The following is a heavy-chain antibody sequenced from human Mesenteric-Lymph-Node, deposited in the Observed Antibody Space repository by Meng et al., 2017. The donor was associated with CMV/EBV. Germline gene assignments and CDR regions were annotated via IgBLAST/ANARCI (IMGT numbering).Heavy chain of an antibody. J-gene: IGHJ5*02. Sequence: SGFTFSIYAMSWVRQAPGKGLEWVSAISGSGGSTYYADSVKGRFTISRDNSKNTLYLQMNSLRAEDTAVYYCAKDAIFGVVPRFDPWGQGTLVTVSS. D-gene: IGHD3-3*01. CDR2: ISGSGGST. V-gene: IGHV3-23*01. CDR1: GFTFSIYA. CDR3: AKDAIFGVVPRFDP.